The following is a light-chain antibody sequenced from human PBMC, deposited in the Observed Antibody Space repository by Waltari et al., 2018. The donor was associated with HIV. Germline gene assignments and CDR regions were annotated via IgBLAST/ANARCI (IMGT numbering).Light chain of an antibody. CDR3: QQYYSTWWT. J-gene: IGKJ1*01. Sequence: DIVMTQSPDSLAVSLGERATINCKSSQSVLYSSSNKNYLAWYQHKPGQPPKLLIYWASTRESGVPDRFSGSGSGTDFTLTISSLQAEDVAVYYCQQYYSTWWTFGRGTKVEIK. CDR1: QSVLYSSSNKNY. V-gene: IGKV4-1*01. CDR2: WAS.